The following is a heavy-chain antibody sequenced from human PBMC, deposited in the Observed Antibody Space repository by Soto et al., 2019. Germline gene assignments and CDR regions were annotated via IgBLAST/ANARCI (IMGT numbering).Heavy chain of an antibody. V-gene: IGHV4-34*01. CDR3: ARVNYDFWSGYRFGFFDY. CDR1: GGSFSGYY. CDR2: INHSGST. J-gene: IGHJ4*02. D-gene: IGHD3-3*01. Sequence: WETLSLTCAVYGGSFSGYYWSWIRQPPGKGLEWIGEINHSGSTNYNPSLKSRVTISVDTSKNQFSLKLSSVTAADTAVYYCARVNYDFWSGYRFGFFDYWGQGTLVTVSS.